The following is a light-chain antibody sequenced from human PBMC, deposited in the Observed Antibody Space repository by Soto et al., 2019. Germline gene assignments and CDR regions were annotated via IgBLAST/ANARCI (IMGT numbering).Light chain of an antibody. V-gene: IGKV1-5*01. CDR2: DAS. J-gene: IGKJ4*01. CDR1: QSISRW. Sequence: DIQMNQSPSSLSASVGDRATITSRASQSISRWLAWYQQTRGKAPKIXIYDASSLDSGVPSRVSGSGAGTEFTRTVSSLQPEDFATDYCPQLNAYTHSFGGGTKVDIK. CDR3: PQLNAYTHS.